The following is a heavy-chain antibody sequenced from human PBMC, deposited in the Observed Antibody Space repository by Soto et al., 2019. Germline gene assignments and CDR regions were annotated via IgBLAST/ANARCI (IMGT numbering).Heavy chain of an antibody. CDR1: GVSINSGGYY. D-gene: IGHD1-1*01. CDR3: ARGSQLERDAGDI. Sequence: QVQLQESGPGLVKPSQTLSLTCSVSGVSINSGGYYWSWIRHHPGKGLEWIGYIYYTGHTFYNPSLKSRVAMSLDTSKNQFSLKLSAVTAADTAVYYCARGSQLERDAGDIWGQGTMVTVSS. J-gene: IGHJ3*02. CDR2: IYYTGHT. V-gene: IGHV4-31*03.